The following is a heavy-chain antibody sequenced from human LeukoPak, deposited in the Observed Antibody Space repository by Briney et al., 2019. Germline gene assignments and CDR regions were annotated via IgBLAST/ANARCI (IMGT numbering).Heavy chain of an antibody. CDR2: IYNSGST. CDR3: ARFKRAGGWSYFDY. V-gene: IGHV4-59*01. D-gene: IGHD6-19*01. Sequence: SETLSLTCTVSGGSISTYYWSWIRQPPGKGLEWIGHIYNSGSTNYSPSLKSRVTISVDTSKNQFSLRLTSVTAADTAVYYCARFKRAGGWSYFDYWGQGTLVTVSS. J-gene: IGHJ4*02. CDR1: GGSISTYY.